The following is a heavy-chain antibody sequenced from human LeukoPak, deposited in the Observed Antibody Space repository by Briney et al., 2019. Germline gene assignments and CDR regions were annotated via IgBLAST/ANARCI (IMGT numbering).Heavy chain of an antibody. CDR1: TFTCXY. J-gene: IGHJ4*02. CDR2: INPKSGGR. Sequence: TFTCXYMXXXRQAPGXGLEWMGRINPKSGGRNYAQKFQGRVTMTRDTSISTAYMELSRLRSDDTAVYYCARVLAGDYLDYWGQGTLVTVSS. D-gene: IGHD4-17*01. CDR3: ARVLAGDYLDY. V-gene: IGHV1-2*06.